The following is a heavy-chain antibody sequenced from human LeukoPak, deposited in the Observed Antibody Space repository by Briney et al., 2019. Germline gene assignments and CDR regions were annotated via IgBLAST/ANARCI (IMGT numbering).Heavy chain of an antibody. CDR3: ARRRRLGELSVYYYYYYMDV. CDR1: GFTFDDYG. CDR2: INWNGGST. J-gene: IGHJ6*03. V-gene: IGHV3-20*04. D-gene: IGHD3-16*02. Sequence: GGSLRLSCAASGFTFDDYGMSWVRQAQGKGLEWVSGINWNGGSTGYADSVEGRFTISRDNAKNSLYLQMNSLRAEDTALYYCARRRRLGELSVYYYYYYMDVWGKGTTVTVSS.